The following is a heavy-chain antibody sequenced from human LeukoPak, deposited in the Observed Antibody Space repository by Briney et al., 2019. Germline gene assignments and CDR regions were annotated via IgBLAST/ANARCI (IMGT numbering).Heavy chain of an antibody. CDR3: ARDPCSSINCPLRF. CDR2: IYTSGST. D-gene: IGHD2-2*01. V-gene: IGHV4-4*07. CDR1: GGSISSYY. J-gene: IGHJ4*02. Sequence: PSETLSLTCTVSGGSISSYYWSWIRQPAGKGLEWIGRIYTSGSTNYNPSLKSRVTISFDTSKNQFSLRVRSVTAADTAVYYCARDPCSSINCPLRFWGQGTLVTV.